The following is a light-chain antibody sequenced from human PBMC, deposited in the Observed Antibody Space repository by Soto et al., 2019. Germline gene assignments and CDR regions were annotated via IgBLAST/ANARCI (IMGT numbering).Light chain of an antibody. CDR3: QQYGSSPRT. Sequence: EIVLTQSPGTLSLSPGERATLSCRASQSVSSSYLAWFQQKPGQAPRLLIYGTSSRATGIPGRFSGSGSGTDFTLTISTLEPEDFAVYYCQQYGSSPRTFGPGTKVDIK. J-gene: IGKJ3*01. V-gene: IGKV3-20*01. CDR1: QSVSSSY. CDR2: GTS.